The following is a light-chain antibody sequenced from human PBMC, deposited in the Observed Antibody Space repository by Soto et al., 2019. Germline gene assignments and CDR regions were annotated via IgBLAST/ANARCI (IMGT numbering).Light chain of an antibody. V-gene: IGLV1-40*01. CDR3: QFYDSSLSGSV. CDR2: GNS. Sequence: QSVLTQPPSVSGAPGQRVTISCTGSSSNIGAGYHVHWYQQLLGTAPKLLIYGNSNRPSGVPDRFSGSKSGTSASLAITGLQAEDEADYYCQFYDSSLSGSVFGGGTQLSVL. CDR1: SSNIGAGYH. J-gene: IGLJ7*01.